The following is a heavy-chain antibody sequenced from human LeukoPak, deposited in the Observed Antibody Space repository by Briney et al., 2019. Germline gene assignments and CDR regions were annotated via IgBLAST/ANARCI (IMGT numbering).Heavy chain of an antibody. CDR2: INHSGST. CDR3: ARSGYSYGYLY. D-gene: IGHD5-18*01. J-gene: IGHJ4*02. V-gene: IGHV4-34*01. Sequence: SETLSLTCAVYGGSFSGYYWSWIRQPPGKGLEWIGEINHSGSTNYNPSLKSRVTMSVDTSKNQFSLKLSSVTAADTAVYYCARSGYSYGYLYWGQGTLVTVSS. CDR1: GGSFSGYY.